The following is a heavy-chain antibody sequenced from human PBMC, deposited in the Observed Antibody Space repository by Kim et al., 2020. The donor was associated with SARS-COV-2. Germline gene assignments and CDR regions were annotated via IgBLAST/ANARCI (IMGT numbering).Heavy chain of an antibody. V-gene: IGHV6-1*01. CDR2: TYYSSKWYN. J-gene: IGHJ5*02. Sequence: SQTLSLTCAISGDSVSSNGAAWNWIRQSPSRGLEWLGRTYYSSKWYNDYAVSVKSRITINPDTSKNQFSLQLNSVTPEDTAVYYCARDSAPSRIAGATSWFDPWGQGTLVTVSS. CDR1: GDSVSSNGAA. CDR3: ARDSAPSRIAGATSWFDP. D-gene: IGHD1-26*01.